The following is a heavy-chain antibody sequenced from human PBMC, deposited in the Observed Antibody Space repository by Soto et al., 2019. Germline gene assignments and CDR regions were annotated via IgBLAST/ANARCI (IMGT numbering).Heavy chain of an antibody. CDR1: GFTFSSYA. V-gene: IGHV3-30-3*01. J-gene: IGHJ6*02. CDR3: ASGPRGMDP. Sequence: GGSLRLSCAASGFTFSSYAMHWVRQAPGKGLEWVAVISYDGSNKYYADSVKGRFTISRDNSKNTLYLQMNSLRAEDTAVYYCASGPRGMDPWGQGTTVTVSS. CDR2: ISYDGSNK.